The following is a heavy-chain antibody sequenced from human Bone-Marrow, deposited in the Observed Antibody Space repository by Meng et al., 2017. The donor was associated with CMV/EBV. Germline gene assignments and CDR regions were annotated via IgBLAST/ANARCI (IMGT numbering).Heavy chain of an antibody. CDR2: IEADGSLQ. J-gene: IGHJ5*02. Sequence: CEASGFTFTSHGMSWVRQAPGKGLEWVASIEADGSLQHYVDSVKGRFTISRDNAKNSLYLQMNSLRAEDTAVYYCASLVPAARDWFDPWGQGTLVTVSS. V-gene: IGHV3-7*03. CDR1: GFTFTSHG. CDR3: ASLVPAARDWFDP. D-gene: IGHD2-2*01.